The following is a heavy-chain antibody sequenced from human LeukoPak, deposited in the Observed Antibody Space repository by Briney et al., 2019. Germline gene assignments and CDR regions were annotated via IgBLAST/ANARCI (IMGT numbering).Heavy chain of an antibody. CDR3: ARETYSNILTGTDY. V-gene: IGHV1-18*01. Sequence: ASVKVSCKASGYTFTSYGISWVRQAPGHGLEWMGWISAYNGNTNYAQKLQGRVTMTTDTSTSTAYMELRSLTSDDTAVYYCARETYSNILTGTDYWGPGTLVTVSS. CDR1: GYTFTSYG. D-gene: IGHD3-9*01. J-gene: IGHJ4*02. CDR2: ISAYNGNT.